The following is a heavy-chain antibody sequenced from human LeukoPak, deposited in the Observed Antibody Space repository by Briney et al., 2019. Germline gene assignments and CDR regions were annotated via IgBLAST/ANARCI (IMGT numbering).Heavy chain of an antibody. CDR1: GYSFTSYW. CDR3: ARHAPYYDILTGYYPAYYLDY. CDR2: IYPGDSDT. D-gene: IGHD3-9*01. V-gene: IGHV5-51*01. J-gene: IGHJ4*02. Sequence: GESLKISCKGSGYSFTSYWIGWVRQVPGKGLEWMGIIYPGDSDTRYRPSFQGQVTISADKSISTAYLQWSSLKASDTAMYYCARHAPYYDILTGYYPAYYLDYWGQGTLVTVSS.